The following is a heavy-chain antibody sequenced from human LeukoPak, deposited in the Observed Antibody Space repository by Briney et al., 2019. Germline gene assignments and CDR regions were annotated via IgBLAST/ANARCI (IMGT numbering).Heavy chain of an antibody. J-gene: IGHJ4*02. Sequence: PGGSLRLSCAASGFTFSSYSMNWVRQAPGKGLEWVSYISSSSSTIFYADSVKGRFTISRDNAKNSLYLQMNSLRAEDTAVYYCATNLACSGGSCYLDYWGQGTLVTVSS. CDR1: GFTFSSYS. CDR2: ISSSSSTI. D-gene: IGHD2-15*01. CDR3: ATNLACSGGSCYLDY. V-gene: IGHV3-48*04.